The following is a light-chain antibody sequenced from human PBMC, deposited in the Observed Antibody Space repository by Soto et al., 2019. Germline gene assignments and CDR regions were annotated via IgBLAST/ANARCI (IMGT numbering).Light chain of an antibody. CDR1: SSDIGDSNY. Sequence: LTGPGSVTGSPGQSITISCTGTSSDIGDSNYVSWYQQHPGKAPKLVIYDVSNRPSGVSNRFSGSKSANTASLTISGLQAEDEADYYCSSFRSSSTSYVFGTGTKVTVL. V-gene: IGLV2-14*03. CDR2: DVS. CDR3: SSFRSSSTSYV. J-gene: IGLJ1*01.